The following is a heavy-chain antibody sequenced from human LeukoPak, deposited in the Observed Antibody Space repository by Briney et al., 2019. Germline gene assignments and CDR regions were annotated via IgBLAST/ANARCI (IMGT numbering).Heavy chain of an antibody. J-gene: IGHJ5*02. CDR2: IIPIFGTA. Sequence: SVKVSCKASGASFSSYAISWVRLPPGQGLERMGGIIPIFGTANYDQKFQGRVTITADESTSTAYMELSSLRSEDTAVYYWARMYSSSSWFDPWGQGTMVTVSS. CDR1: GASFSSYA. CDR3: ARMYSSSSWFDP. D-gene: IGHD6-13*01. V-gene: IGHV1-69*13.